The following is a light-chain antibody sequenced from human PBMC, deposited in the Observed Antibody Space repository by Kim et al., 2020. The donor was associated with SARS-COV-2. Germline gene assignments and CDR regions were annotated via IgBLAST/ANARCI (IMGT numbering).Light chain of an antibody. V-gene: IGLV3-21*04. Sequence: PGKTDWITCVGNNSGSKIVHCYKKRPDQAPVLVIYSNRDRPSGIPERFSGSNSGKPDTLTISGVEAGDEADFYCQVWDYSSDQVVFGGGTQLTVL. CDR3: QVWDYSSDQVV. CDR2: SNR. J-gene: IGLJ3*02. CDR1: NSGSKI.